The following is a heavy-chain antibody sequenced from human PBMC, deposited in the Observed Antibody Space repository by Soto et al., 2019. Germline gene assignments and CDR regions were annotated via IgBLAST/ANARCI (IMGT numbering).Heavy chain of an antibody. D-gene: IGHD3-3*01. CDR1: GFSFSDYN. V-gene: IGHV3-48*02. J-gene: IGHJ4*02. CDR2: ITDSSDTV. CDR3: ARDFGHGYYLDY. Sequence: GGSLRLSCVASGFSFSDYNMNWVRQAPGKGLEWVSYITDSSDTVHYADSVRGRFTISRDNAESSLYLQMNSLRDEDTAVYFCARDFGHGYYLDYWGRGTLVTVSS.